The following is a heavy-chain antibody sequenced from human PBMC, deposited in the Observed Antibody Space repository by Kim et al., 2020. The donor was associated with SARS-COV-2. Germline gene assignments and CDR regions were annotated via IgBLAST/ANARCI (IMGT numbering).Heavy chain of an antibody. CDR3: AREKHQLLSPYYYYYYYMDV. V-gene: IGHV3-11*01. CDR1: GFTFSDYY. J-gene: IGHJ6*03. D-gene: IGHD2-2*01. Sequence: GGSLRLSCAASGFTFSDYYMSWIRQAPGKGLEWVSYISSSGSTIYYADSVKGRFTISRDNAKNSLYLQMNSLRAEDTAVYYCAREKHQLLSPYYYYYYYMDVWGKGTTVTVSS. CDR2: ISSSGSTI.